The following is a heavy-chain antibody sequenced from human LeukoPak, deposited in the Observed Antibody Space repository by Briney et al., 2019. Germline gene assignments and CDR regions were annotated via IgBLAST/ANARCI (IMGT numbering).Heavy chain of an antibody. Sequence: ASVKVSCKASGYTFTSYAMNWVRQAPGQGLEWMGWISAYNGNTNYAQKLQGRVTMTTDTSTSTAYMELRSLRSDDTAVYYCARGIAAAVDFDYWGQGTLVTVSS. CDR1: GYTFTSYA. J-gene: IGHJ4*02. D-gene: IGHD6-13*01. CDR2: ISAYNGNT. V-gene: IGHV1-18*01. CDR3: ARGIAAAVDFDY.